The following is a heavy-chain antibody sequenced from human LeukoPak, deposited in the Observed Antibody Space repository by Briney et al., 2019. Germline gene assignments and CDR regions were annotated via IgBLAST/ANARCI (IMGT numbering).Heavy chain of an antibody. Sequence: ASVKVSCKASGYTFTSYAMHWVRQAPGQRLEWMGWINAGNGNTKYSQKFQGIVTITRDTSASTAYMELSSLRSEDTAVYYCARDPRIAAAGGRFDYWGQGTLVTVSS. V-gene: IGHV1-3*01. CDR1: GYTFTSYA. D-gene: IGHD6-13*01. CDR3: ARDPRIAAAGGRFDY. CDR2: INAGNGNT. J-gene: IGHJ4*02.